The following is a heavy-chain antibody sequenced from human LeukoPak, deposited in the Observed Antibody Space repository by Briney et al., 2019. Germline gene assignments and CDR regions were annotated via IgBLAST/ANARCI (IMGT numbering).Heavy chain of an antibody. Sequence: SETLSLTCTVSSGSISSSGYYWGWIRQPPGKGLEWIGSIYYSGSTYYSLSLKSRVTISVDTSKNQFSLKLSSVTAADTAVYYCARLSRAVADYWGQGTLVTVSS. CDR3: ARLSRAVADY. J-gene: IGHJ4*02. CDR1: SGSISSSGYY. CDR2: IYYSGST. V-gene: IGHV4-39*01. D-gene: IGHD6-19*01.